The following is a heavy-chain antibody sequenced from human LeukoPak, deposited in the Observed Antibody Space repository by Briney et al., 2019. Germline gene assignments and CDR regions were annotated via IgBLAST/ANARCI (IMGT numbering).Heavy chain of an antibody. V-gene: IGHV3-23*01. J-gene: IGHJ3*02. CDR1: GFIFSSYA. CDR3: AKVSVVAGRNAFVI. CDR2: ICGSGTST. Sequence: GGSLRLSCAASGFIFSSYATSWVRHAPGKGLEWVSVICGSGTSTYYADSVKGRFTISRDNSKNMLYLQMHSLRVEDTGIYYCAKVSVVAGRNAFVILGQGTMVTVSS. D-gene: IGHD3-22*01.